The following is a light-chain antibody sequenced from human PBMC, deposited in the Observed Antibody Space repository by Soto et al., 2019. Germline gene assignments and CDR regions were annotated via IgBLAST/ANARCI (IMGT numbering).Light chain of an antibody. CDR3: AAWDDSLNGVV. CDR1: ISNIGSNP. J-gene: IGLJ2*01. Sequence: QSLLTQPPSASGTPGQRVTISCYGSISNIGSNPVSWYQQLPGTAPKLLMYSNNQRPSGVPDRFSGSKSGISASLAISGLQSEDEADYHCAAWDDSLNGVVFGGGTKLTVL. CDR2: SNN. V-gene: IGLV1-44*01.